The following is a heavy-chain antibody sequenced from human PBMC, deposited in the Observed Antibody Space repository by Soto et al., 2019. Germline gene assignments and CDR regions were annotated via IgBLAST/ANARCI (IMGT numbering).Heavy chain of an antibody. CDR1: GYTFTGYY. CDR2: INPNSGGT. CDR3: ARERVQLERRGQLYYYYYGMDV. V-gene: IGHV1-2*04. D-gene: IGHD1-1*01. J-gene: IGHJ6*02. Sequence: ASVKVSCKASGYTFTGYYMHWVRQAPGQGLEWMGWINPNSGGTNYAQKFQGWVTMTRDTSISTAYMELSRLRSDDTAVYYCARERVQLERRGQLYYYYYGMDVWGQGTTVTVSS.